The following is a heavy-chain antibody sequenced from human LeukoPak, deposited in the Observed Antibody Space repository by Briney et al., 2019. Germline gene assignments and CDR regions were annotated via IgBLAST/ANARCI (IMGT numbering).Heavy chain of an antibody. J-gene: IGHJ4*02. CDR2: ISGSGGST. V-gene: IGHV3-23*01. Sequence: GGSLRLSCAASGFTFSSYAMSWVRQAPGKGLEWVSAISGSGGSTYYADSVKGRFTISRDNSKNTLYLQMNRLRAEDTAVYYCANLHPITMIVVEGGYWGQGTLVTVSS. CDR1: GFTFSSYA. D-gene: IGHD3-22*01. CDR3: ANLHPITMIVVEGGY.